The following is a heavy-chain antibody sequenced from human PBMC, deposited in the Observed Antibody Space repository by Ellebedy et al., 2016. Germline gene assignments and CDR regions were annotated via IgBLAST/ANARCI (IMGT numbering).Heavy chain of an antibody. CDR3: ARDKAGSGGGFDY. CDR1: GGSVSSGSYY. CDR2: IYYSGST. Sequence: SETLSLXXTVSGGSVSSGSYYWSWIRQPPGKGLEWIGYIYYSGSTNYNPSLKSRVTISVNTSKNQFSLKLSSVTAADTAVYYCARDKAGSGGGFDYWGQGTLVTVSS. V-gene: IGHV4-61*01. D-gene: IGHD2-15*01. J-gene: IGHJ4*02.